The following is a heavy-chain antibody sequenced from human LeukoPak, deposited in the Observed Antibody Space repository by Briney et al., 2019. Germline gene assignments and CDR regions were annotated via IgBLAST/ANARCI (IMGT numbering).Heavy chain of an antibody. CDR1: GFSFNTYA. CDR3: ARDHPATSLTTRAFDI. CDR2: IFSGGDT. J-gene: IGHJ3*02. V-gene: IGHV3-53*01. D-gene: IGHD4-17*01. Sequence: GGSLRLSCTASGFSFNTYAMNWVRQAPGKGLEWVSIIFSGGDTYYADSVKGRYTISRDNSKNTVYLQMNSLRAEDTAVYYCARDHPATSLTTRAFDIWGQGTMVTVSS.